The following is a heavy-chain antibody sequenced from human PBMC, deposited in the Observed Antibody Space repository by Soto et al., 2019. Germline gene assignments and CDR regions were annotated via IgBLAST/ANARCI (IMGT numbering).Heavy chain of an antibody. CDR1: GGSISSGGFY. Sequence: QVQLQQSGPGLVKPSQTLSLTCTVSGGSISSGGFYWSWIRQYPGKGLEWIGYTYHSGSTYYNPSLKSRLSMSIDTSKNQFSLKLSSVTAADTALYFCARGGDSYTIFDYWGQGTRVTVSS. V-gene: IGHV4-31*03. CDR3: ARGGDSYTIFDY. D-gene: IGHD5-18*01. J-gene: IGHJ4*02. CDR2: TYHSGST.